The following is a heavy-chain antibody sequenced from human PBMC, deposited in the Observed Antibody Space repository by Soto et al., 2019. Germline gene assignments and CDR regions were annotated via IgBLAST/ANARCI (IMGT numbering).Heavy chain of an antibody. Sequence: ASVKVSCKAFGYTFTGYYMHWVRQAPGQGLEWMGWINPKSGATKYAQKFQGRVIMTRDTSMYTIYMEVMRLRSYDSAIYYCAPDGLYDVDSPGCLHHCGQGTPVTVSS. D-gene: IGHD2-2*01. V-gene: IGHV1-2*02. CDR3: APDGLYDVDSPGCLHH. CDR1: GYTFTGYY. J-gene: IGHJ1*01. CDR2: INPKSGAT.